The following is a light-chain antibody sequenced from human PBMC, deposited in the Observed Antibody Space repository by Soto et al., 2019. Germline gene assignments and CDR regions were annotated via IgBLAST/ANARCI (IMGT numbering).Light chain of an antibody. Sequence: QSALCQPPSASGTPGERVTISCSGSNSNIGSNKVNWYQQLPGTAPKLLIYTSNQRPSGVPDRCSGSKSGTSASLAISGLQSEDEADYYCATWDDSLNGYVFGTGTKV. CDR1: NSNIGSNK. V-gene: IGLV1-44*01. CDR2: TSN. J-gene: IGLJ1*01. CDR3: ATWDDSLNGYV.